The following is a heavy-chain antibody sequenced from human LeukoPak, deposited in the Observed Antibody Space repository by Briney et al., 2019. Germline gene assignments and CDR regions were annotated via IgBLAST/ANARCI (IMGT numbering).Heavy chain of an antibody. CDR1: GYTYSNYI. CDR2: IRFDGTNK. D-gene: IGHD7-27*01. Sequence: PGGSLRLSCAASGYTYSNYIMHCVPQAPRKGLEWVSFIRFDGTNKLYVDSVKGRFTISRDSPNNMMYLQMNSLKFEDTAVYYCARDVYLSGDLDEWGAGALVIVSS. J-gene: IGHJ4*01. V-gene: IGHV3-30*02. CDR3: ARDVYLSGDLDE.